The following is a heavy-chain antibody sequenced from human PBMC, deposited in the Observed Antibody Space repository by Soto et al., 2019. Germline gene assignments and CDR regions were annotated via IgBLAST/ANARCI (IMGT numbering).Heavy chain of an antibody. CDR3: AREVGSYYYYYMDV. V-gene: IGHV4-34*01. CDR2: INHSGST. Sequence: SETLSLTCAVYGGSFSGYYWSWIRQPPGKGLEWIGEINHSGSTNYNPSLKSRVTISVDTSKNQFSLKLSSVTAADTAVYYCAREVGSYYYYYMDVWGKGTTVTVSS. CDR1: GGSFSGYY. J-gene: IGHJ6*03. D-gene: IGHD1-26*01.